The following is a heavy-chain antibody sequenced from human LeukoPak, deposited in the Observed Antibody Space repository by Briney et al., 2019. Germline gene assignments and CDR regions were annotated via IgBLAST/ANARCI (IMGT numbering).Heavy chain of an antibody. J-gene: IGHJ4*02. CDR1: GFTFSSYS. Sequence: GGSLRLSCAASGFTFSSYSMNLVRQAPGKGLEWVSSISTSSSYIYYADSVKGRFTISRDNAKNSLYLQMNSLRAEDTAVYYCAKDSGIGAALYYFDYWGQGTLVTVSS. V-gene: IGHV3-21*01. D-gene: IGHD6-25*01. CDR2: ISTSSSYI. CDR3: AKDSGIGAALYYFDY.